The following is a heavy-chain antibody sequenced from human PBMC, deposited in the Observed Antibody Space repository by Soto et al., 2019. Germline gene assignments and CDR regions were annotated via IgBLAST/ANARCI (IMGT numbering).Heavy chain of an antibody. CDR2: ISGSGSAT. CDR3: AKDIKRTGTNVNYDS. D-gene: IGHD1-7*01. V-gene: IGHV3-23*01. CDR1: GFSFSTYA. Sequence: EVQLLESGGSLVQPGGSLRLSCAASGFSFSTYAMGWVRQAPGKGLEWVSAISGSGSATYYADPVKGRFTISRDNPKDTLYLQLNSLRAGDKAVYYCAKDIKRTGTNVNYDSWGHGSLVTVSS. J-gene: IGHJ5*01.